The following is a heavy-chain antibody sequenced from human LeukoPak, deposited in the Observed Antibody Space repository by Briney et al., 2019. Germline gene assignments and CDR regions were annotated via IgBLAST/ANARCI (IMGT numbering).Heavy chain of an antibody. CDR3: AKADYGDYLDYYYGMDV. V-gene: IGHV3-9*01. J-gene: IGHJ6*02. CDR1: GFTFDDYA. D-gene: IGHD4-17*01. Sequence: GGSLRLSCAASGFTFDDYAMHWVRQAPGKGLEWVSAISWNSGSIDYADSVKGRFTISRDNAKNSLYLQMNSLRAEDTAVYYCAKADYGDYLDYYYGMDVWGQGTTVTVSS. CDR2: ISWNSGSI.